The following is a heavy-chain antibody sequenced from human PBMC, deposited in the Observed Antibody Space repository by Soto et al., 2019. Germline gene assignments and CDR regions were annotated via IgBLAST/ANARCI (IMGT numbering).Heavy chain of an antibody. J-gene: IGHJ6*02. V-gene: IGHV3-23*01. D-gene: IGHD2-21*02. CDR3: PYCGFGCYSRNYPGMDV. CDR1: GFTFRRYA. CDR2: ISDSGSST. Sequence: EVQLLESGGGLVQPGGSLRLSCAASGFTFRRYAMSWVRQAPGKGLEGVSGISDSGSSTNYADSVKGRFTISRDNSKNKVYLHMNSLRAEDTAAYYCPYCGFGCYSRNYPGMDVWGQGTTVIVSS.